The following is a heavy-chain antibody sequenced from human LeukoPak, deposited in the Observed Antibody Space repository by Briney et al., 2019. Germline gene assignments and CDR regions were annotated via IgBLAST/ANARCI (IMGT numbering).Heavy chain of an antibody. V-gene: IGHV3-23*01. D-gene: IGHD3-3*01. Sequence: GGSLRLSCAASGFTVSNNRLSWVRQAPGKGLEWVSSISGSGGASYYADSVKGRFTISRDNSKNTLYLQMNSLRAEDTAIYYCAKASTIFRFDYWGQGTLVTVSS. J-gene: IGHJ4*02. CDR1: GFTVSNNR. CDR2: ISGSGGAS. CDR3: AKASTIFRFDY.